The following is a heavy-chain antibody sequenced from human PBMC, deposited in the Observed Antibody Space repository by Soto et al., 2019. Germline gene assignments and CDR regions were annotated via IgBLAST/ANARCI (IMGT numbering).Heavy chain of an antibody. CDR1: GFTFSSYA. Sequence: EVQMLESGGGLVQPGGSLRLSCAASGFTFSSYAMSWVRQAPGKRLEWVSAISGSGGSTYNADSVKERFTISRYNSINTLNLQMNSLRAEDTAVYYCAKAYSNYYYDGIDVGGQGTTVAVSS. V-gene: IGHV3-23*01. J-gene: IGHJ6*01. CDR3: AKAYSNYYYDGIDV. CDR2: ISGSGGST. D-gene: IGHD4-4*01.